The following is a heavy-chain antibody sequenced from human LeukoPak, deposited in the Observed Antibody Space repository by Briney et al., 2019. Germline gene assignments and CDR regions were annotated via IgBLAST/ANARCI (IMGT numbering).Heavy chain of an antibody. CDR2: IKSKTDGGTT. D-gene: IGHD6-13*01. CDR1: GFTFSNAW. Sequence: GGSLRLSCAASGFTFSNAWMSWVRQAPGKGLEWVGRIKSKTDGGTTDYAAPVKGRFTISRDDSKNTLYLQMNSLKTEDTAVYYCTTFIAAEEGLFDYWGQGTLVTVSS. V-gene: IGHV3-15*01. J-gene: IGHJ4*02. CDR3: TTFIAAEEGLFDY.